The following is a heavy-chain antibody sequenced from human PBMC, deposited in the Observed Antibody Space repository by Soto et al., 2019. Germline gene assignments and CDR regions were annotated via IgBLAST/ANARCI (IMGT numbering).Heavy chain of an antibody. CDR2: INPNSGGT. V-gene: IGHV1-2*02. J-gene: IGHJ4*02. CDR3: ARDSGRYYDSSGYLGY. D-gene: IGHD3-22*01. Sequence: GASVKVSCKASGYTFTGYYMHWVRQAPGQGLEWMGWINPNSGGTNYAQKFQGRVTMTSDTSISTAYMELSRLRFDDTAVYYCARDSGRYYDSSGYLGYWGQGTLVTVSS. CDR1: GYTFTGYY.